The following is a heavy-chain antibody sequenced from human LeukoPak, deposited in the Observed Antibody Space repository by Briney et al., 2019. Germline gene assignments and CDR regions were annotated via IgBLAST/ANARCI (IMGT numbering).Heavy chain of an antibody. CDR3: AKDGDLYPENLFDY. CDR2: INSDGSST. D-gene: IGHD7-27*01. J-gene: IGHJ4*02. Sequence: GGSLRLSCAASGFTFSSYWMHWVRQAPPKGLVWVSRINSDGSSTTYADSVKGRFTISRDNAKNTLYLQMNSLRAEDTAVYYCAKDGDLYPENLFDYWGQGTLVTVSS. V-gene: IGHV3-74*01. CDR1: GFTFSSYW.